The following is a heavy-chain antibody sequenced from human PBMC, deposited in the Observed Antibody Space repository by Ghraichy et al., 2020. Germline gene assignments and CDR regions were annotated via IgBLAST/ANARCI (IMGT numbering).Heavy chain of an antibody. CDR1: GYRLNTYV. D-gene: IGHD3-10*01. V-gene: IGHV1-18*01. CDR3: VREANYYGTGVPYYFDY. Sequence: ASVKVSCEASGYRLNTYVMTWVRQAPGQGLEWMGGISGSNGNRNYAQKFKDRVTMTTDTSTNTAYMELRNLRSDDTAVYYCVREANYYGTGVPYYFDYWGQGTLVTGSS. CDR2: ISGSNGNR. J-gene: IGHJ4*02.